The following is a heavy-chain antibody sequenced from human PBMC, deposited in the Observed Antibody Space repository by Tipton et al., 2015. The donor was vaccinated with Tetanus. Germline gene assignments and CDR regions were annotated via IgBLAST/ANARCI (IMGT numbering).Heavy chain of an antibody. D-gene: IGHD6-19*01. CDR2: ISGSGGST. CDR1: GFTFSSYA. CDR3: AKGASSSGWYIVYGYFDY. J-gene: IGHJ4*02. Sequence: SLRLSCAASGFTFSSYAMSWVRQAPGKGLEWVSAISGSGGSTYYADSVKGRFTISRDNSKNTLYLQMNSLRAEDTAVYYCAKGASSSGWYIVYGYFDYWGQGTLVTVSS. V-gene: IGHV3-23*01.